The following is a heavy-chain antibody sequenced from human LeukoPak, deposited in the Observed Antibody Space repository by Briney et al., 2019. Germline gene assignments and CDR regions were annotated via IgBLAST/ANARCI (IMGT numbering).Heavy chain of an antibody. CDR2: INHDGSKK. V-gene: IGHV3-7*01. D-gene: IGHD3-22*01. CDR1: GFTFSGYW. CDR3: ARDYHDSSGYYEGDY. J-gene: IGHJ4*02. Sequence: GGSLSLSYAVSGFTFSGYWLSWVRQPPGKGLEWVGNINHDGSKKYYLASVNGGFIISRDKAKNSMYLQMNSLRAEDTAVYYCARDYHDSSGYYEGDYWGQGTLVTVSS.